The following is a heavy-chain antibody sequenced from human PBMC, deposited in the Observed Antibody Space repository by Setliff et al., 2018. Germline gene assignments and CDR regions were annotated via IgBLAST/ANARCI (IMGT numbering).Heavy chain of an antibody. V-gene: IGHV3-23*01. CDR1: GFTFSRYS. CDR3: ARDRLPDGGYDVDY. D-gene: IGHD5-12*01. CDR2: IFGSDGST. Sequence: PGGSLRLSCAASGFTFSRYSMSCVRQAPGKGLERLSIIFGSDGSTYYADSVKGRFTISRDNSKNTLYLQMNILRAEDTAVYYCARDRLPDGGYDVDYWVQGTLVTVSS. J-gene: IGHJ4*02.